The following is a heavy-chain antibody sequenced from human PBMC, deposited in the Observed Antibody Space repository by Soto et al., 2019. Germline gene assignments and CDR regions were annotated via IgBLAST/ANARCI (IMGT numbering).Heavy chain of an antibody. J-gene: IGHJ4*02. CDR2: IYPGDSNI. CDR1: GYSFSSHW. V-gene: IGHV5-51*01. Sequence: XESLNISCNGSGYSFSSHWIGCVRQMPGKGLEWMGIIYPGDSNIRYSPSFEGQIDMSADRSINTAYLRLSSLKASDTATYYCARHLDEYSSASGFDYWGQGTLVTVYS. D-gene: IGHD6-6*01. CDR3: ARHLDEYSSASGFDY.